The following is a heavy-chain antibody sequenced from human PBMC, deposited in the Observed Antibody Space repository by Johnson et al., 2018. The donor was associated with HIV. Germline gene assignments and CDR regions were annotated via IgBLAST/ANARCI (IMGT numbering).Heavy chain of an antibody. CDR1: GFTFSSYW. D-gene: IGHD3-3*01. V-gene: IGHV3-7*01. CDR2: IKQDGSEN. J-gene: IGHJ3*02. Sequence: VQLVESGGGLVQPGRSLRLSCAASGFTFSSYWMSWVRQAPGKGLEWVTNIKQDGSENYYVDAVKGRFPISRDHAKNSLYLQMNSLRAEDTAVYYCAEEGEIFGVVTEDAFDIWGQGTMVTVSS. CDR3: AEEGEIFGVVTEDAFDI.